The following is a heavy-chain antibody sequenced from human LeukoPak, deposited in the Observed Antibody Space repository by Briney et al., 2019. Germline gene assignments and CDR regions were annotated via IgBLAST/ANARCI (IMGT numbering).Heavy chain of an antibody. V-gene: IGHV1-46*04. CDR3: ARDEMDSLDY. J-gene: IGHJ4*02. Sequence: ASVKVSCKASVYTFTSYYVHWVRQTPGQGLEWMGIINPSGGNTKYEQKLHDRITMTRATSTSTDYMQMSNLRSEEPGMYYCARDEMDSLDYWGQGTLVTVSS. D-gene: IGHD5-24*01. CDR1: VYTFTSYY. CDR2: INPSGGNT.